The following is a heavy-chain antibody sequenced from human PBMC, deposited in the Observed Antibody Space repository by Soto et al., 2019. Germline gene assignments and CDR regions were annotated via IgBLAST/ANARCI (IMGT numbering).Heavy chain of an antibody. J-gene: IGHJ4*02. Sequence: GGSLRLSCGASGFTFSDYAMSWVRQAPGKGLEWVSTIGGSAGTTYYAASVKGRFTISRDNSKNTLYLQMNSLRAEDTAVYYCARSLFFTLGYCSGGSCALPGLGYWGQGTLVTVSS. CDR2: IGGSAGTT. D-gene: IGHD2-15*01. V-gene: IGHV3-23*01. CDR1: GFTFSDYA. CDR3: ARSLFFTLGYCSGGSCALPGLGY.